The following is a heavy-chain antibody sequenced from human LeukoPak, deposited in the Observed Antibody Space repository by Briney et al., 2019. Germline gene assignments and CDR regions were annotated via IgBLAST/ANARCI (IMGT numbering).Heavy chain of an antibody. CDR3: ARLYDSSGYYYVYYGMDV. D-gene: IGHD3-22*01. V-gene: IGHV4-31*03. CDR1: GGSISSGGYY. CDR2: IYYSGRT. Sequence: SETLSLTCTVSGGSISSGGYYWSWIRQHPGKGLEWIGYIYYSGRTYYNPSLKSRVTISVDTSKNQFSLKLSSVTAADTAMYYCARLYDSSGYYYVYYGMDVWGQGTTVTVSS. J-gene: IGHJ6*02.